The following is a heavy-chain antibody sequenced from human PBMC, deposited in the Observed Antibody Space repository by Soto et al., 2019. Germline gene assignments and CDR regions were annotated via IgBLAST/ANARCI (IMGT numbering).Heavy chain of an antibody. CDR1: GYTFTSFY. V-gene: IGHV1-46*01. CDR2: INPSGGST. D-gene: IGHD2-21*02. CDR3: ARDCGGDCSQAP. Sequence: QVQLVQSGAEVKKPGASVKVSCKASGYTFTSFYMHWVRQAPGQGLEWMGIINPSGGSTSYAQKFQGRVTMTRDTSTSTVYMELSSLRSEDTAVYYCARDCGGDCSQAPWGQGTLVTVSS. J-gene: IGHJ5*02.